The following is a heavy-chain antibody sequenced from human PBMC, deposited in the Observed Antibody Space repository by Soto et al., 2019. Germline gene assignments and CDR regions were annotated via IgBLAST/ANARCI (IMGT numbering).Heavy chain of an antibody. J-gene: IGHJ4*02. CDR3: AHMRAAKFDY. D-gene: IGHD2-15*01. CDR1: GVSLSTGGVG. Sequence: QITLKESGPTLVKPTQTLTQTSNVSGVSLSTGGVGVGWIRQPPGKALEWLALIYWDDDQRSSPSLKSRLTITKDTSKNQVVLTMTNMATDDTATYYCAHMRAAKFDYWGQGTLVTVSS. V-gene: IGHV2-5*02. CDR2: IYWDDDQ.